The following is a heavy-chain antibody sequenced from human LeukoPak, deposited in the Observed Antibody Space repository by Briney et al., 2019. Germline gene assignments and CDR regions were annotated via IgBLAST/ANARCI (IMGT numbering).Heavy chain of an antibody. J-gene: IGHJ4*02. CDR1: GFTFDDYA. D-gene: IGHD5-24*01. V-gene: IGHV3-9*01. CDR3: ATSRGYKDNFDY. Sequence: GGSLRLSCAASGFTFDDYAMHWVRQAPGKGLEWVSGISWNSGSIGYADSVKGRFTISRDNAKNSLYLQMNSLRAEDTALYYCATSRGYKDNFDYWGQGTQVTVSP. CDR2: ISWNSGSI.